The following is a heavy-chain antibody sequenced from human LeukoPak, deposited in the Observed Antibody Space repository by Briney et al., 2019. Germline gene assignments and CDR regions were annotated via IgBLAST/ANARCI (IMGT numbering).Heavy chain of an antibody. CDR2: INHSGST. D-gene: IGHD4-17*01. CDR1: GGSFSGYY. CDR3: ARGIMTTVFDAFDI. Sequence: PSETLSLTCAVYGGSFSGYYWSWIRQPPGKGLEWIGEINHSGSTYYNPSLKSRVTISVGRSKNQFSLKLSSVTAADTAVYYCARGIMTTVFDAFDIWGQGTMVTVSS. V-gene: IGHV4-34*01. J-gene: IGHJ3*02.